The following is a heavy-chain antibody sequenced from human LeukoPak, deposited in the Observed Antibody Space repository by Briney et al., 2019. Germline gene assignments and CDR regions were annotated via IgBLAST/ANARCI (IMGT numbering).Heavy chain of an antibody. V-gene: IGHV4-59*01. CDR3: ARENGTGYHSPFLDY. CDR1: GGPIRSYY. Sequence: PSETLSLTCTVSGGPIRSYYWSWIRQPPGKGLEWIGYIYYSGSTNYNPSLKSRVTISVDTSKNQFSLKLSSVTAADTAVYYCARENGTGYHSPFLDYWGQGTLVSVSS. J-gene: IGHJ4*02. CDR2: IYYSGST. D-gene: IGHD3/OR15-3a*01.